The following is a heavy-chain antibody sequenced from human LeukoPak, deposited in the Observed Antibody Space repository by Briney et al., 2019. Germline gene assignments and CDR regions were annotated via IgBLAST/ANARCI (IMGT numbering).Heavy chain of an antibody. D-gene: IGHD6-13*01. CDR3: ARGPPFIAAAAYDY. Sequence: GASVKVSCKASGYTFTSYATNWVRQAPGQGLEWMGWINTNTGNPTYDQGFTGRFVFSLDTSVSTAYLQISSLKAEDTAVYYCARGPPFIAAAAYDYWGQGTLVTVSS. V-gene: IGHV7-4-1*02. CDR1: GYTFTSYA. J-gene: IGHJ4*02. CDR2: INTNTGNP.